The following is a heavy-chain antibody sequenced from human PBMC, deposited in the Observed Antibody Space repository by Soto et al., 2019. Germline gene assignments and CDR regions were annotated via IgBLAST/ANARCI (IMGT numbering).Heavy chain of an antibody. CDR2: IYYTGNT. V-gene: IGHV4-39*01. Sequence: SETLSLTCTVSGGSISNSNYYWGWIRQPPGKGLEWIGSIYYTGNTYYNPSLKSRVTISVDTSKNQFSLKLGSVTASDTAVYYCARLHCDSPNCVPLDPWGQGTLVTVSS. CDR1: GGSISNSNYY. J-gene: IGHJ5*02. CDR3: ARLHCDSPNCVPLDP. D-gene: IGHD2-2*01.